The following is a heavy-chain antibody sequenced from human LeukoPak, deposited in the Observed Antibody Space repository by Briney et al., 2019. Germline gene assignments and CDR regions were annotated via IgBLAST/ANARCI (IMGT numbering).Heavy chain of an antibody. D-gene: IGHD3-10*01. CDR2: ISYDGSNK. Sequence: GGSLRLSCAASGFTFSSYGMHWVRQAPGKGLEWVAVISYDGSNKYYADSVKGRFTISRDNSKNTLYLQMNSLRAEDTAVYYCVKDPRDAGSGSYYNMNWGQGTLVTVSS. CDR3: VKDPRDAGSGSYYNMN. CDR1: GFTFSSYG. J-gene: IGHJ4*02. V-gene: IGHV3-30*18.